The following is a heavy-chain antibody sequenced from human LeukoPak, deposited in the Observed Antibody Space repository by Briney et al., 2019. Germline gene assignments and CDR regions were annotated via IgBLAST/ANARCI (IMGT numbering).Heavy chain of an antibody. D-gene: IGHD2-2*01. J-gene: IGHJ4*02. Sequence: GGSLRLSCAASGFTFSSYWMHWVRQAPGKGLVWVSRINSDGSSTSYADSVKGRFTISRDNAKNTLYLQMNSLRAEDTAVYYCARGGDIVVVPAAMGWSVYYFDYWGQGTLVTVSS. CDR3: ARGGDIVVVPAAMGWSVYYFDY. CDR2: INSDGSST. CDR1: GFTFSSYW. V-gene: IGHV3-74*01.